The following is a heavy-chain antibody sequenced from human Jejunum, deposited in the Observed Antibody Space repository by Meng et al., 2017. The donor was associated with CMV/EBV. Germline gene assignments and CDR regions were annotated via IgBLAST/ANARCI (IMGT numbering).Heavy chain of an antibody. CDR2: VYYTGTT. CDR3: ARDNGDYYYGMDV. CDR1: GGSVTNTTFY. V-gene: IGHV4-39*07. J-gene: IGHJ6*02. D-gene: IGHD4-17*01. Sequence: SGGSVTNTTFYWAWVRQSPGKELEWIGTVYYTGTTFYNPSLKSRVTMSVDTSKNHFSLQLRSVTAADTAMYYCARDNGDYYYGMDVWGQGTPVTVSS.